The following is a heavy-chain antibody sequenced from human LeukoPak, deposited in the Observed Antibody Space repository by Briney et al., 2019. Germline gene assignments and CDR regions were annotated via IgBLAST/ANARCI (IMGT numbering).Heavy chain of an antibody. CDR3: AREGRRLAARRAPLGYMDV. CDR1: GGSISSYY. V-gene: IGHV4-4*07. J-gene: IGHJ6*03. D-gene: IGHD6-6*01. Sequence: PSETLSLTCTVSGGSISSYYWSWIRQPAGKGLEWIGRIYTSGSTNYNPSLKSRVTMSVDTSKNQFSLKLSSVTAADTAVYYCAREGRRLAARRAPLGYMDVWGKGTTVTVSS. CDR2: IYTSGST.